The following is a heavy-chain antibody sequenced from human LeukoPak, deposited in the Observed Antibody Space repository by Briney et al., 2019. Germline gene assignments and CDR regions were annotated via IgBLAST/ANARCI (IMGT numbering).Heavy chain of an antibody. Sequence: SETLSLTCAVYGGSFSGYYWSWIRQPPGKGLEWIGEINHSGSTNYNPSLKSLVTISVDTSKNQFSLKLSSVTAADTAVYYCARGIRVSWGYWGQGTLVTVSS. D-gene: IGHD3-16*01. CDR1: GGSFSGYY. CDR2: INHSGST. V-gene: IGHV4-34*01. CDR3: ARGIRVSWGY. J-gene: IGHJ4*02.